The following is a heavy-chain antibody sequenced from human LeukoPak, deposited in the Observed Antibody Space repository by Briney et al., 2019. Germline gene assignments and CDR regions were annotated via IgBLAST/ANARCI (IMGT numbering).Heavy chain of an antibody. CDR1: GFTVSNNY. D-gene: IGHD3-22*01. V-gene: IGHV3-53*01. CDR2: MYSGRTT. J-gene: IGHJ3*02. CDR3: ASPSSGQSFDI. Sequence: PGGSLRLSCAASGFTVSNNYMNWVRQAPGKGLEWVSVMYSGRTTYYADSVKGRFIISRDKSKNTVFLQMSSLKAEDTAVYYCASPSSGQSFDIWGQGTTVTVSS.